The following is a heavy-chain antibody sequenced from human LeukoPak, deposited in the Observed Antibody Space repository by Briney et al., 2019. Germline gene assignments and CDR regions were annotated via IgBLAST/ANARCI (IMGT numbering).Heavy chain of an antibody. V-gene: IGHV3-33*01. CDR1: GFTFSSYG. Sequence: PGRSLRLSCAASGFTFSSYGMHWVRQAPGKGLEWVAVIWYDGSNKYYADSVKGRLTISRDNSKNTLYLQMNSLRAEDTAVYYCARENYYDSSGYGNFDYWGQGTLVTVSS. CDR2: IWYDGSNK. J-gene: IGHJ4*02. CDR3: ARENYYDSSGYGNFDY. D-gene: IGHD3-22*01.